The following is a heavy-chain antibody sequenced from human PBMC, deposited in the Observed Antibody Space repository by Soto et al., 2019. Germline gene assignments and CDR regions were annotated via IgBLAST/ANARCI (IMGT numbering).Heavy chain of an antibody. Sequence: QVQLVQSGAEVKKPGSSVKVSCKASGGTFSSYAISWVRQAPGQGLEWMGGIIPIFGTANYAQKFQGRVTITADESTSTAYMELSSVRAEDTAVYYWARGTTGTTGWFDPWGQGTLVTVSS. CDR1: GGTFSSYA. CDR2: IIPIFGTA. V-gene: IGHV1-69*01. CDR3: ARGTTGTTGWFDP. D-gene: IGHD1-1*01. J-gene: IGHJ5*02.